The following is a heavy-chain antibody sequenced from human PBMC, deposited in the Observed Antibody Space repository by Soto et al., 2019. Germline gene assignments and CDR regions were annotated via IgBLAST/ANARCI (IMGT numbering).Heavy chain of an antibody. CDR2: ISSSSSTI. Sequence: GGSLRLSCAASGFTFSSYSMNWVRQAPGKGLEWVSYISSSSSTIYYADSVKGRFTISRDNAKNSLYLQMNSLRAEDTAVYYCWGVPNAYFDYWGQGTLVTVSS. CDR1: GFTFSSYS. J-gene: IGHJ4*02. V-gene: IGHV3-48*01. CDR3: WGVPNAYFDY.